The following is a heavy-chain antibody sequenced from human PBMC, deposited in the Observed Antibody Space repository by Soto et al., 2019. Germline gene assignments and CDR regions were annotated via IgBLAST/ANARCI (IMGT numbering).Heavy chain of an antibody. CDR1: GYSFTTYA. CDR3: ARHKRGGYDYTSYYSDFDH. CDR2: INGDNGKT. D-gene: IGHD5-12*01. J-gene: IGHJ4*02. V-gene: IGHV1-3*01. Sequence: ASVKVSCKASGYSFTTYAIHWVRQAPGQSLEWMGWINGDNGKTKYSEKFQGRVTITRDTSASTGYMELTSLRSEDTAVYYCARHKRGGYDYTSYYSDFDHWGQGTLVTVSS.